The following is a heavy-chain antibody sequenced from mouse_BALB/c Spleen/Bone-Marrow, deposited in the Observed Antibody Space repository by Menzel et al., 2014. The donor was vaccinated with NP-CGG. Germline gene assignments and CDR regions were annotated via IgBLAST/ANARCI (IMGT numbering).Heavy chain of an antibody. J-gene: IGHJ3*01. CDR1: GCSFSNYG. CDR2: ISGDGRYT. Sequence: VKLVESGGGLVKSGGSLKLSCAASGCSFSNYGMSWVRQTPDKRLEWVATISGDGRYTFHSDSVEGRFTISRDNAKNDLYLQLSSLRSENTALYYCARHAYYAQTEVSVVYWGKGTLVTVSA. V-gene: IGHV5-9-2*01. D-gene: IGHD1-1*01. CDR3: ARHAYYAQTEVSVVY.